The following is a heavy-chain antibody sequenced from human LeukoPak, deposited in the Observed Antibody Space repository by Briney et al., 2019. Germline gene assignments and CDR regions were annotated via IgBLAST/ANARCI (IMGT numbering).Heavy chain of an antibody. V-gene: IGHV4-34*01. D-gene: IGHD6-13*01. CDR3: ASISS. Sequence: SQTLSLTCTVSGGSINRYYWSWIRQPPGKGPEWIGEINHSGSTKYNPSLRSRVTISVDTSKNQFSLRLSSLTAADTAVYYCASISSWGQGTLVTVSS. CDR1: GGSINRYY. CDR2: INHSGST. J-gene: IGHJ4*02.